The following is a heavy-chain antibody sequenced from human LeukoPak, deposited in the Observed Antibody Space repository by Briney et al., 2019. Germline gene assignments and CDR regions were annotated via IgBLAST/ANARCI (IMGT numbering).Heavy chain of an antibody. V-gene: IGHV3-7*04. D-gene: IGHD3-10*01. CDR2: IKQDSSES. J-gene: IGHJ4*02. CDR3: ARAGTYYYGSGHDL. Sequence: GGSLRLSCAAYEFRFSNHWMSWVRQAPGKGLEWVAIIKQDSSESYYVDSVKGRFTVSRDNAQNSLYLEMNSLRVEDTAMYYCARAGTYYYGSGHDLWGRGTLVTVSS. CDR1: EFRFSNHW.